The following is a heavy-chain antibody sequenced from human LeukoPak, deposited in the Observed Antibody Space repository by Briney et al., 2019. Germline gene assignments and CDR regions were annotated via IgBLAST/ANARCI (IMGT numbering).Heavy chain of an antibody. CDR3: ARGVNSGYFDY. Sequence: SETLSLTCTVSGGSISSYYWTWIRQPPGKGLKWTGYIYYSGSTNYNPSLKSRVTISVDTSKNQFSLKLTSVTAADTAVYYCARGVNSGYFDYCGQGTLVTVSS. V-gene: IGHV4-59*01. D-gene: IGHD1-26*01. CDR1: GGSISSYY. J-gene: IGHJ4*02. CDR2: IYYSGST.